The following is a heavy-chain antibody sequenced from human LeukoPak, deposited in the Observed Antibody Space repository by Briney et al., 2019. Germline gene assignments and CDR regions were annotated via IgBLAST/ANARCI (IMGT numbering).Heavy chain of an antibody. J-gene: IGHJ3*02. Sequence: ASVKVSCKASGYTFTSYDINWVRQATGQGLEWMGWMNPNSGNTGYAQKFQGRVTMTRNTSISTAYMELSSLRSEDTAVYYCARGYCSSTSCYFDISRGPMPGDAFDIWGQGTMVTVSS. CDR2: MNPNSGNT. D-gene: IGHD2-2*01. CDR3: ARGYCSSTSCYFDISRGPMPGDAFDI. V-gene: IGHV1-8*01. CDR1: GYTFTSYD.